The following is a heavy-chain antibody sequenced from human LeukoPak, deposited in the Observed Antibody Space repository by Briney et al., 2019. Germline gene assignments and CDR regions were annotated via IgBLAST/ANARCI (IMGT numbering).Heavy chain of an antibody. CDR1: GGSISSGGYY. Sequence: PSETLSLTCTVSGGSISSGGYYWSWIRQHPGKGLEWIGYIYYSGSTYYNPSLKSRVTISVDTSKNQFSLKLSSVTAADTAVYYCARGYYDILTGYAWFDPWGQGTLVTVSS. J-gene: IGHJ5*02. V-gene: IGHV4-31*03. D-gene: IGHD3-9*01. CDR3: ARGYYDILTGYAWFDP. CDR2: IYYSGST.